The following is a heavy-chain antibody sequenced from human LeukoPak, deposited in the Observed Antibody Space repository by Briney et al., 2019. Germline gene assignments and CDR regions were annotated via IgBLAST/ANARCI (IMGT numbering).Heavy chain of an antibody. J-gene: IGHJ4*02. D-gene: IGHD3-22*01. V-gene: IGHV1-69*01. CDR2: IIPIFHTA. CDR1: GGDFSTYT. Sequence: SVKVSCKASGGDFSTYTINWVRQAPGQGLEWMGGIIPIFHTANYAHKFQGRVTITADESARTAYMELSSLGSDDTAVYYCARDHDSNVYYAQFAYWGQGTLVTVSS. CDR3: ARDHDSNVYYAQFAY.